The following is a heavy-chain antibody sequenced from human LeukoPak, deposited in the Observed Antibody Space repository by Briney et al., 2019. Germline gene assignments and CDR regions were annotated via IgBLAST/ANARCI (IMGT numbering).Heavy chain of an antibody. Sequence: ASVKVSCKPSGYSFIDYYIHWVRQAPGQGLEWMGWINPNSGGTTYARKFQGRVTMTRDTSISTVYMELSRLRSDDTAMYYCARVIVGGIYGFYYWGQGTLVTVSS. V-gene: IGHV1-2*02. CDR3: ARVIVGGIYGFYY. J-gene: IGHJ4*02. CDR1: GYSFIDYY. D-gene: IGHD6-19*01. CDR2: INPNSGGT.